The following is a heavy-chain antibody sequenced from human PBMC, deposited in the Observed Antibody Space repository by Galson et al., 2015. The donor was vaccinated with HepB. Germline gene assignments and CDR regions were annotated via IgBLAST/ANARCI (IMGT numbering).Heavy chain of an antibody. Sequence: SLRLSCAASGFTFSSYRMHWVRQAPGKGLEWVSYISRGSGTIYYADSVKGRFTISRDNGKNSLYLQMNSLGDEDTAVYYCVRGGDAPWLDPWGQGTLVTVSS. CDR3: VRGGDAPWLDP. CDR1: GFTFSSYR. V-gene: IGHV3-48*02. CDR2: ISRGSGTI. J-gene: IGHJ5*02.